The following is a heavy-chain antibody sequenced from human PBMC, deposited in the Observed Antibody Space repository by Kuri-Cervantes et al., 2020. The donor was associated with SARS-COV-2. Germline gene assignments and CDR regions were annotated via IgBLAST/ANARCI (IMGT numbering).Heavy chain of an antibody. D-gene: IGHD5-18*01. CDR3: ARVRVLDTAMVRGRDYYYYMDV. V-gene: IGHV4-38-2*01. CDR1: GYSISSGYY. J-gene: IGHJ6*03. CDR2: IYHSGST. Sequence: SETLSLTCAVSGYSISSGYYWGWIRQPPGKGLEWIGSIYHSGSTYYNPSLKSRVTMSVDTSKNQFSLKLSSVTAADTAVYYCARVRVLDTAMVRGRDYYYYMDVWGKGTTVTVS.